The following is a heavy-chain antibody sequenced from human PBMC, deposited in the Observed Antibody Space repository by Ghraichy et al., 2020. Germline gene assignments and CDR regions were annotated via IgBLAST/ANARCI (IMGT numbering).Heavy chain of an antibody. Sequence: SETLSLTCTVSGGSVSNSAYYWAWIRQPPGKGLVWIGTIYYSGSTYYNPSLKSRVTISVDTSKNHFSLNLSSVTAADTGVYYCARHTWQQLPRDAFDFWGQGAMVTVSS. J-gene: IGHJ3*01. CDR2: IYYSGST. V-gene: IGHV4-39*01. CDR3: ARHTWQQLPRDAFDF. D-gene: IGHD6-13*01. CDR1: GGSVSNSAYY.